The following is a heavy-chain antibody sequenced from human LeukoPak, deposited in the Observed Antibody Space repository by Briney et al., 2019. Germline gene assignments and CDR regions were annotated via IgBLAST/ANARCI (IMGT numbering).Heavy chain of an antibody. J-gene: IGHJ4*02. CDR1: GFSFNNYY. Sequence: PGGSLRLSCAASGFSFNNYYMRWIRQAPGKGLECIAHISSGGTALEYADSVKGRFTISRDNSKNTLYLQMNSLRAEDTAVYYCASSGWPDYWGQGTLVTVSS. CDR2: ISSGGTAL. CDR3: ASSGWPDY. V-gene: IGHV3-11*04. D-gene: IGHD6-19*01.